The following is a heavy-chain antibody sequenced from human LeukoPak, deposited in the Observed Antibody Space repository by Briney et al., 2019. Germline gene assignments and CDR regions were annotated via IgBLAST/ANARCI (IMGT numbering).Heavy chain of an antibody. Sequence: SQTLSLTCTVSGGSLSSGDYYWSWIRQPPGKGLEWIGYIYYSGSTYYNPSLKSRVTISVDTSKNQFSLKLSSVTAADTAVYYCAIGGIVVVPAAIPNWFDPWGQGTLVTVSS. J-gene: IGHJ5*02. CDR3: AIGGIVVVPAAIPNWFDP. V-gene: IGHV4-30-4*08. D-gene: IGHD2-2*01. CDR2: IYYSGST. CDR1: GGSLSSGDYY.